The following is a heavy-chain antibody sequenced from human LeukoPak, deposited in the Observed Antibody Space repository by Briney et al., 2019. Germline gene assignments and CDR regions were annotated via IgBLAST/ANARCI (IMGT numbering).Heavy chain of an antibody. CDR3: ARWDLNCSSTSCHNWFDP. V-gene: IGHV4-59*01. J-gene: IGHJ5*02. Sequence: SESLSLTCTVSGGSISSYYWSWIRQPPGKGLEWIGYIYYSGSTNYNPSLKSRVTISVDTSKNQFSPKLSSVTAADTAVYYCARWDLNCSSTSCHNWFDPWGQGTLVTVSS. CDR1: GGSISSYY. D-gene: IGHD2-2*01. CDR2: IYYSGST.